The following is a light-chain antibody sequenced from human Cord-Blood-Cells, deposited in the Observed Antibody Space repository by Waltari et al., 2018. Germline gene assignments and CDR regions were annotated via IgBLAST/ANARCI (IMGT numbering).Light chain of an antibody. CDR3: QQYNSYSGT. CDR2: KAS. CDR1: QSISSW. Sequence: DIQMTQSPSTLSASVGDRVTITCRASQSISSWWAWYQQKPGKAPKLLIYKASSLESGVPSRFSGSGSGTEFTLTISSLQPDDFATYYCQQYNSYSGTFGQGTKLEIK. J-gene: IGKJ2*01. V-gene: IGKV1-5*03.